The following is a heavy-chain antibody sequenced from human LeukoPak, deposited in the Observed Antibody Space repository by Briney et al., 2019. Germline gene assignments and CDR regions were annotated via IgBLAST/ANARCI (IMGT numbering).Heavy chain of an antibody. CDR2: INPSVVIT. Sequence: ASVKVACKPSGYTFTSYFMHWGRQAPGQPVEGLGIINPSVVITSHAQKFQGRVTMARDMSTSTDYMQLSRLRSEDTAVYYCARDNSVEDTAWWFDPWGQGTLVTVSS. J-gene: IGHJ5*02. V-gene: IGHV1-46*01. CDR3: ARDNSVEDTAWWFDP. D-gene: IGHD4-23*01. CDR1: GYTFTSYF.